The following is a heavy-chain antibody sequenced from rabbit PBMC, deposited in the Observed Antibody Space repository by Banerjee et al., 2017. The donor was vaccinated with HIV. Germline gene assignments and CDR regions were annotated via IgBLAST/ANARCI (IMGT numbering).Heavy chain of an antibody. V-gene: IGHV1S39*01. CDR3: ARDYTGGAGAYDAVMSFNL. CDR2: IDTGSGST. CDR1: GFDFSRYG. D-gene: IGHD6-1*01. J-gene: IGHJ4*01. Sequence: QEQLVESGGGLVQPGGSLKLSCKASGFDFSRYGVSWVRQAPGKGLEWIGCIDTGSGSTWYASWVNGRFTISKTSSTTVTLQMTSLTAADTATYFCARDYTGGAGAYDAVMSFNLWGQGTLVTVS.